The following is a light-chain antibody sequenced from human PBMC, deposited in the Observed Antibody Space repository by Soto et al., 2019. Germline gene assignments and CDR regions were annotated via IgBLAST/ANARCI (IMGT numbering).Light chain of an antibody. CDR2: EVT. CDR3: SSYTGGNPSYV. J-gene: IGLJ1*01. Sequence: QSVLTQPPSASGSLGQSVTISCTGTSSDVGGYDYVSWYQQHPGKAPKLMIYEVTIRPSGVSDRFSGSKSGNTASLTVSGLQAEDEADYYCSSYTGGNPSYVFGTGTKVTVL. V-gene: IGLV2-8*01. CDR1: SSDVGGYDY.